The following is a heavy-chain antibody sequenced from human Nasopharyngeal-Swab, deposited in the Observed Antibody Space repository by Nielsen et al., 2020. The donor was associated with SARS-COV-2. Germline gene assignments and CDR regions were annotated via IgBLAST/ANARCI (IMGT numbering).Heavy chain of an antibody. CDR1: GFTFSSYA. V-gene: IGHV3-23*03. D-gene: IGHD6-19*01. CDR2: IYSGGSST. CDR3: AKEGFSSGWYSVGYFDL. J-gene: IGHJ2*01. Sequence: GGSMRLSCAASGFTFSSYAMSWVRQAPGKGLEWVSVIYSGGSSTYYADSVKGRFTISRDSSKNTLYLQMNSLIAEDTAVYYCAKEGFSSGWYSVGYFDLWGRGTLVTVSS.